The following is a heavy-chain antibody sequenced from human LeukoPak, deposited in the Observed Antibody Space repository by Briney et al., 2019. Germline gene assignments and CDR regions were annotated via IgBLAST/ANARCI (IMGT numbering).Heavy chain of an antibody. V-gene: IGHV4-61*02. J-gene: IGHJ4*02. D-gene: IGHD5-18*01. CDR2: IYTSGSP. CDR1: GGSISSGSYY. Sequence: PSQTLSLTCTVSGGSISSGSYYWSWIRQPAGKGLEWIGRIYTSGSPNYNPSLKSRVTISLDTSKNRFSLRLSSVTAADMAVYYCARRRSGHSYGLWGQGTLVTVSS. CDR3: ARRRSGHSYGL.